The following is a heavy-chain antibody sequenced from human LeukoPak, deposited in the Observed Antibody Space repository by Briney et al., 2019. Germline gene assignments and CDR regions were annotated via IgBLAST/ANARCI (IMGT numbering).Heavy chain of an antibody. CDR2: ISLDGTNR. D-gene: IGHD6-13*01. V-gene: IGHV3-30*04. J-gene: IGHJ5*02. Sequence: GTSLRLSCAASAFTFSIYAMHWVRQAPGKGLEWVAMISLDGTNRNYADSVEGRFTISRDNSKNTLYLQMSSVRPEDTAFYYCARSHSTSWYSTDWFDPWGQGTLVTVSS. CDR3: ARSHSTSWYSTDWFDP. CDR1: AFTFSIYA.